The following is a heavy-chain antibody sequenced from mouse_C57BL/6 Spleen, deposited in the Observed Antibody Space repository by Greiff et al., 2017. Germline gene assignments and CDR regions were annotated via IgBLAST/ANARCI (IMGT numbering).Heavy chain of an antibody. CDR1: GFSFNTYA. V-gene: IGHV10-1*01. J-gene: IGHJ1*03. Sequence: EVQLVESGGGLVQPKGSLKLSCAASGFSFNTYAMNWVRQAPGKGLEWVARIRSKSNNYATYYADSVKDRFTISRDDSESMLYLQMNNLKTEDTAMYYCVRLSYGYDGGYFDVWGTGTTVTVSS. CDR3: VRLSYGYDGGYFDV. CDR2: IRSKSNNYAT. D-gene: IGHD2-2*01.